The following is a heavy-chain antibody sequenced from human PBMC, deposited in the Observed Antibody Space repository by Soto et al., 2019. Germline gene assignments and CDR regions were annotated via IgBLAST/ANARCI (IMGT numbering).Heavy chain of an antibody. CDR1: GGSFSGYY. D-gene: IGHD5-18*01. CDR3: ARVLRGYSYGVDY. Sequence: KTSETLSLTCAVYGGSFSGYYWSWIRQPPGKGLEWIGEINHSGSTNYNPSLKSRVTISVDTSKNQFSLKLSSVTAADTAVYYCARVLRGYSYGVDYWGQGTLVTVSS. J-gene: IGHJ4*02. CDR2: INHSGST. V-gene: IGHV4-34*01.